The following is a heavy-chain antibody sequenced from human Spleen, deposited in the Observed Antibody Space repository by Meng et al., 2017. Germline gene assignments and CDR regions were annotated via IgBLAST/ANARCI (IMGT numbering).Heavy chain of an antibody. V-gene: IGHV3-66*02. CDR3: ARASGSGSYLGFDAFDL. CDR1: GFTVDSYY. Sequence: GESLKISCAASGFTVDSYYMTWVRQAPGKGLDWVSVIYRSGSTYYADAVKGRFTISRDNYKNTVYLQMNSLRTEDTAVYYCARASGSGSYLGFDAFDLWGQGTMVTVSS. D-gene: IGHD1-26*01. CDR2: IYRSGST. J-gene: IGHJ3*01.